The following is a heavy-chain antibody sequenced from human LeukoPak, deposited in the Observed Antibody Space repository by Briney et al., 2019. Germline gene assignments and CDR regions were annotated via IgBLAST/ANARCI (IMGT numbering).Heavy chain of an antibody. V-gene: IGHV4-59*11. J-gene: IGHJ4*02. CDR1: GGSIIGHC. Sequence: SETLSLTCTVSGGSIIGHCWNWIRQPPGKGLDWIGYIYHSGSTNYNPSLKSRVTISVDTSKTQISLKPRAVTAADTAVYYCARSRVWSDYWGYFDYWGQGTLVTVSS. D-gene: IGHD3-3*01. CDR3: ARSRVWSDYWGYFDY. CDR2: IYHSGST.